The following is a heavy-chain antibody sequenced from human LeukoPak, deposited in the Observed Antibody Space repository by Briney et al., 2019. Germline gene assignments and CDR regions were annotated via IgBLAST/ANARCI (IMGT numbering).Heavy chain of an antibody. CDR2: IYWDDDK. Sequence: SGPTLVNPTQTLTLTCTFSGFYLSTRGVGVGWIRHPPGKALEWLALIYWDDDKRYSPSLKSRLTITKDTSKNQVVLTMANMDPVDTATYYCAHRPYWASLFDYWGQGTLVTVSS. CDR3: AHRPYWASLFDY. V-gene: IGHV2-5*02. D-gene: IGHD2-8*02. CDR1: GFYLSTRGVG. J-gene: IGHJ4*02.